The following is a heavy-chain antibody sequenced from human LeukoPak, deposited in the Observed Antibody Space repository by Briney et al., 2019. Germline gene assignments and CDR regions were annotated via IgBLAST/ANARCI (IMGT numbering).Heavy chain of an antibody. CDR2: IYRDDST. D-gene: IGHD2-2*01. Sequence: GGSLRLSCAASGFTVSNNYMNWVRQAPGKGLEWVSVIYRDDSTYYADSVKGRFTISRDNAKNSLYLQMNSLRAEDTAVYYCARERRRYCSSTSCYGPFDPWGQGTLVTVSS. CDR1: GFTVSNNY. V-gene: IGHV3-53*01. J-gene: IGHJ5*02. CDR3: ARERRRYCSSTSCYGPFDP.